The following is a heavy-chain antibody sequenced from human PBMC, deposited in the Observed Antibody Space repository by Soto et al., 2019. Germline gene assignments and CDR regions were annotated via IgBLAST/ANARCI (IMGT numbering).Heavy chain of an antibody. V-gene: IGHV4-39*01. J-gene: IGHJ3*02. CDR2: IYYSGNT. Sequence: SETLSLTCTVSGGSISSSSYYWGWIRQPPGKGLDWIGCIYYSGNTYYNPSLGSRVTISVDTSKNQFSLKVSSVTAADTAVYCCARRGRKNGNSHDAFDIWGQGTMVTVSS. CDR3: ARRGRKNGNSHDAFDI. CDR1: GGSISSSSYY. D-gene: IGHD1-1*01.